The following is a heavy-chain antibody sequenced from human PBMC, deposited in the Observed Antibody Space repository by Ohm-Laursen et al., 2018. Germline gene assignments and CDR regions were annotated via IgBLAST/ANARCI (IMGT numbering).Heavy chain of an antibody. J-gene: IGHJ1*01. Sequence: LSLTCAASGFTFSSYSMSWVRQAPGKGLEWVSTISGSGGTTYDADSVKGRFTISRDNSKNTLYLQMNSLRGEDTAVYYCAKRAEAGERYFLHWGQGTLVTVSS. CDR1: GFTFSSYS. CDR3: AKRAEAGERYFLH. D-gene: IGHD4-17*01. CDR2: ISGSGGTT. V-gene: IGHV3-23*01.